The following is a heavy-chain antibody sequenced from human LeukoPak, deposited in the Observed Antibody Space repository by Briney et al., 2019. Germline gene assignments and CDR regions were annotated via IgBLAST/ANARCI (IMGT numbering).Heavy chain of an antibody. D-gene: IGHD3-22*01. J-gene: IGHJ5*02. CDR2: IYYRGST. V-gene: IGHV4-31*03. CDR1: GGSISSGGYY. Sequence: PSETLSLTCTVSGGSISSGGYYWTWIRQHPGKGLEWIGYIYYRGSTYYNPSLKSRVTISVDTSKNLVSLKMSSVTAADTAVYYCARVGYYDSSGYVNWFDPWGQGTLVTVSS. CDR3: ARVGYYDSSGYVNWFDP.